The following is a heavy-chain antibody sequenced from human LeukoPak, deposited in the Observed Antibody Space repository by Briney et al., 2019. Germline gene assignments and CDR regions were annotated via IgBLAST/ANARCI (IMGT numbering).Heavy chain of an antibody. CDR3: AKNPYSSGWGAFDY. CDR1: GFTFSSYA. D-gene: IGHD6-19*01. CDR2: ISGSGGST. J-gene: IGHJ4*02. V-gene: IGHV3-23*01. Sequence: PGGSLRLSCAASGFTFSSYAMSWVRQAPGKGLESVSAISGSGGSTYYADSVKGRFTISRDNSKNTLYLQMNSLRAEDTAVYYCAKNPYSSGWGAFDYWGQGTLVTVSS.